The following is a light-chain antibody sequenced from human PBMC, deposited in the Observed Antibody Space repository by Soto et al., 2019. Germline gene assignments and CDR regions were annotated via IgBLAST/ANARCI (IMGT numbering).Light chain of an antibody. CDR2: DVT. V-gene: IGLV2-14*01. J-gene: IGLJ1*01. Sequence: QSVLTQPASVSGSPGQSIAISCTGTSSDVGAYDYVSWYQQHPGKAPKLMIYDVTNRLSGVSNRFSGSKSGNTASLTISGLQAEDEADYYCSSYTISSTPLYVFGTGTKVTVL. CDR1: SSDVGAYDY. CDR3: SSYTISSTPLYV.